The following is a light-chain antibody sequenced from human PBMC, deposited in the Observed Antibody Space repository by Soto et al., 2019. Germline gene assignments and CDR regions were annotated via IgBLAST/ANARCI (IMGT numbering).Light chain of an antibody. CDR2: GAS. Sequence: EIVLTQSPGTLSLSPGERATLSCRASQSVSSSYLAWYQQKPGQAPRLLIYGASSRATGIPDRFSGSGSGTDFTLTISRLEPEDFAVYYCQQYGSSPRLTLGGATKVDIK. V-gene: IGKV3-20*01. J-gene: IGKJ4*01. CDR1: QSVSSSY. CDR3: QQYGSSPRLT.